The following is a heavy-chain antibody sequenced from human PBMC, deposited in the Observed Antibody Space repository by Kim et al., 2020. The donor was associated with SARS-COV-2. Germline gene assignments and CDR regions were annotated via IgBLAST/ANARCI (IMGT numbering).Heavy chain of an antibody. CDR3: ARDPYDSSGYGAFDY. D-gene: IGHD3-22*01. CDR1: GFAFSTSW. CDR2: IKEDGRDT. J-gene: IGHJ4*01. V-gene: IGHV3-7*01. Sequence: GGSLRLSCVGSGFAFSTSWMTWVRQVPGKGLEWVANIKEDGRDTYYVDSVKGRFTISRDNAKSSVYLQMNSLGAEDTAVYYCARDPYDSSGYGAFDYWG.